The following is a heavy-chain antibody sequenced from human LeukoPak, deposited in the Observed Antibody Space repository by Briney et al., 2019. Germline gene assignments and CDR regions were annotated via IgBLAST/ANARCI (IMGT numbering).Heavy chain of an antibody. CDR1: GGSISSYY. Sequence: SETLSLTCTVSGGSISSYYWSWIRQPAGKGLEWIGRIYTSGSTNYNPSLKSRVTMSVDTSKNQFSLKLSSVTAADTAVYYCAREGVDIVATPHSEERAFDIWGQGTMVTVSS. J-gene: IGHJ3*02. CDR3: AREGVDIVATPHSEERAFDI. D-gene: IGHD5-12*01. CDR2: IYTSGST. V-gene: IGHV4-4*07.